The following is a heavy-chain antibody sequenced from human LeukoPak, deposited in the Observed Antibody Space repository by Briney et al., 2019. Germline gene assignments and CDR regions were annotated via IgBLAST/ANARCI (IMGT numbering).Heavy chain of an antibody. CDR3: ARDGPVFYFDSSGYSFDY. V-gene: IGHV1-2*02. J-gene: IGHJ4*02. D-gene: IGHD3-22*01. CDR1: GYTFTGYY. CDR2: INPNSGGT. Sequence: ASVKVSCKASGYTFTGYYMHWVRQAPGQGLEWMGWINPNSGGTNYAQKFQGRVTMTRDTSISTAYMELSRLRSDDTAVYYCARDGPVFYFDSSGYSFDYWGQGTLVTVSS.